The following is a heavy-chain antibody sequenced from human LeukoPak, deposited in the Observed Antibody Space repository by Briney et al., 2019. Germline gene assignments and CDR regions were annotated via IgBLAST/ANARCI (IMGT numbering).Heavy chain of an antibody. CDR2: INHSGST. CDR1: SESFSDYY. CDR3: ARGLTTPAPN. Sequence: KASETLSLTCAVYSESFSDYYWTWIRQPPGKGLEWIGEINHSGSTNYNPSLKSRVTISVDTSKNQFSLKLSSVTAADTAVYYCARGLTTPAPNWGQGTLVTVSS. J-gene: IGHJ4*02. D-gene: IGHD4-17*01. V-gene: IGHV4-34*01.